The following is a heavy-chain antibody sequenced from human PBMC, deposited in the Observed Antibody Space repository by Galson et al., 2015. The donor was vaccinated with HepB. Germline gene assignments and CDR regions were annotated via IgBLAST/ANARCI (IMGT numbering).Heavy chain of an antibody. Sequence: SLRLSCAASGFTFSTYNMNWVRQAPGKGLEWVSYIGGGTGTIYYAASVKGRFTISRDDAKNSLYLQMNSLRSEDTAVYYCARNTLNWYFDLWGRGTLITVSS. CDR2: IGGGTGTI. J-gene: IGHJ2*01. D-gene: IGHD2/OR15-2a*01. V-gene: IGHV3-48*01. CDR3: ARNTLNWYFDL. CDR1: GFTFSTYN.